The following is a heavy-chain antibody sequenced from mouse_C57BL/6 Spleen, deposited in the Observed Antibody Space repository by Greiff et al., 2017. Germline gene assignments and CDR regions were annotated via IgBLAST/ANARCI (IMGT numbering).Heavy chain of an antibody. CDR2: IRLKSDNYAT. CDR1: GFTFSNYW. V-gene: IGHV6-3*01. Sequence: EVNVVESGGGLVQPGGSMKLSCVASGFTFSNYWMNWVRQSPEKGLEWVAQIRLKSDNYATHYAESVHGRITISRDDSKSSVYLEMNNLRAEDTGIYYCTGTTVVATEVVVDYWGQGTTLTVSS. CDR3: TGTTVVATEVVVDY. J-gene: IGHJ2*01. D-gene: IGHD1-1*01.